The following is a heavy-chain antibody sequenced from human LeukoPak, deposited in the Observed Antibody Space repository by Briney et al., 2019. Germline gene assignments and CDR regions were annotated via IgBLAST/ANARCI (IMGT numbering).Heavy chain of an antibody. CDR1: GFTFSSYA. D-gene: IGHD5-24*01. V-gene: IGHV4-34*01. Sequence: GSLRLSCAASGFTFSSYAMSWIRQPPGKGLEWIGEINHSGSTNYNPSLKSRVTISVDTSKNQFSLKLSSVTAADTAVYYCARGRRWLRIDYWGQGTLVTVSS. CDR3: ARGRRWLRIDY. CDR2: INHSGST. J-gene: IGHJ4*02.